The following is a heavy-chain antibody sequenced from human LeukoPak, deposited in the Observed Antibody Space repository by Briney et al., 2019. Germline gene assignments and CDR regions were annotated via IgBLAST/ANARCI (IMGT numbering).Heavy chain of an antibody. CDR2: IGNNGGGI. CDR1: GFTFSTYT. D-gene: IGHD6-13*01. Sequence: GGSLRLSCAASGFTFSTYTMYWVRHPPGKRLEWVSIIGNNGGGIHYADSVRGRFTISRDDSKNTLYLQMNSLRAEDTAVYYCAKVTSSSWPYYFDYWGQGTLVTVSS. CDR3: AKVTSSSWPYYFDY. J-gene: IGHJ4*02. V-gene: IGHV3-23*01.